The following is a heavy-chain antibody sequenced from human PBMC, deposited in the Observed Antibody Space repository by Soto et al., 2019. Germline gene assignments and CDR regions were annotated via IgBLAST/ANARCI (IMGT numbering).Heavy chain of an antibody. D-gene: IGHD4-17*01. V-gene: IGHV3-74*01. CDR2: ISYDGTST. CDR3: ARGLYGDSVGYDH. J-gene: IGHJ4*02. CDR1: GFTFNSYY. Sequence: PGGSLRLSCAASGFTFNSYYLHWVRQAPGKGLVWVSRISYDGTSTIYAESVRGRFTISRDSAKNTLSLQMNSLSAEDTAVYYCARGLYGDSVGYDHWGQGTLVTVSS.